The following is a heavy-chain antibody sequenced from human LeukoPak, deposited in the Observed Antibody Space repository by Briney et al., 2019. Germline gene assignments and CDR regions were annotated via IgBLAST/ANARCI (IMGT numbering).Heavy chain of an antibody. CDR3: ARYRNEALFAFDI. V-gene: IGHV4-59*01. CDR2: IYYSGNT. J-gene: IGHJ3*02. D-gene: IGHD1-14*01. CDR1: GDSISNYY. Sequence: SETLSLTCTVSGDSISNYYWSWIRQPPGKGLEWIGYIYYSGNTDYNPSLKSRVTLSIDTSKNQFSLRLNSVTAADTAVYYCARYRNEALFAFDIWGQGTMVTVSS.